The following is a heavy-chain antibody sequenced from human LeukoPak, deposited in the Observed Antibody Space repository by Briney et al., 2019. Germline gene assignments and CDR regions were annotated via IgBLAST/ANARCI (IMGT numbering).Heavy chain of an antibody. D-gene: IGHD3-10*01. CDR3: ARRYYGSRSYSTAYNWFDP. CDR1: GYSFTNYW. CDR2: IYPDDSDT. Sequence: RRGESLKISCKGSGYSFTNYWIGWVRQMPGKGLEWMGIIYPDDSDTRYSPSFQGQVTISADKSISTAYLQWSSLKASDTAMYYCARRYYGSRSYSTAYNWFDPWGQGTLVTVSS. J-gene: IGHJ5*02. V-gene: IGHV5-51*01.